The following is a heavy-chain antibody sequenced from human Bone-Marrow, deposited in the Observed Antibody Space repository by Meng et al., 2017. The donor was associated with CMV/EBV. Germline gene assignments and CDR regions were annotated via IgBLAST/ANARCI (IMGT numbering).Heavy chain of an antibody. V-gene: IGHV3-74*01. Sequence: GESLKISCAASGFTFSSYWMHWVRQAPGKGLVWVSRINSDGSSTSYADSVKGRFTISRDNAKNTLYLQMNSLRAEDTAVYYCARGLMVRGVIYTENFDYWGQGTLVTVSS. J-gene: IGHJ4*02. D-gene: IGHD3-10*01. CDR2: INSDGSST. CDR3: ARGLMVRGVIYTENFDY. CDR1: GFTFSSYW.